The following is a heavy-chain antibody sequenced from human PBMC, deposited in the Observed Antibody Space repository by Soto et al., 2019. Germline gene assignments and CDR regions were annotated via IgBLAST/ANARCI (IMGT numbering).Heavy chain of an antibody. CDR3: ARGSRDSYPGSRIFDL. CDR2: ISFDGTKK. D-gene: IGHD3-10*01. CDR1: GFTFNIYA. V-gene: IGHV3-30-3*01. J-gene: IGHJ4*02. Sequence: GGSLRLSCAASGFTFNIYALHWVRQAPGKGLEWVAVISFDGTKKYYSDSAKGRFTISRDNLKNTLYLQMNNLRVEDAAVYFCARGSRDSYPGSRIFDLWGRGTRVTVSS.